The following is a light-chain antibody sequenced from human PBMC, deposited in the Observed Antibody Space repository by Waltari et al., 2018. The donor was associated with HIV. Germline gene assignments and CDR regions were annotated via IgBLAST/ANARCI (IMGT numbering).Light chain of an antibody. CDR1: SSDVGGSNL. V-gene: IGLV2-23*02. Sequence: QSALTQPASVAGSPGQSIPISCTGTSSDVGGSNLVSWYQQHPGKAPKLMIYEVSKRPSGVSNRFSGSKSGNTASLTISGLQAEDEADYYCCAYAGSTTYVIFGGGTKLTVL. CDR2: EVS. J-gene: IGLJ2*01. CDR3: CAYAGSTTYVI.